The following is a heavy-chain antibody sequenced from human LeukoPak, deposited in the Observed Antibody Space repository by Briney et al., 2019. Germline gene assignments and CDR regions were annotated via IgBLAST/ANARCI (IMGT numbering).Heavy chain of an antibody. D-gene: IGHD6-13*01. Sequence: GGSLRLSCAASRFTFSSCAMSWVRQAPGKGLEWVSYISSSGSTIYYADSVKGRFTISRDNSKNTLYLQMNSLRAEDTAVYYCAKDKGIAAAGPFDYWGQGTLVTVSS. CDR2: ISSSGSTI. CDR3: AKDKGIAAAGPFDY. V-gene: IGHV3-23*01. CDR1: RFTFSSCA. J-gene: IGHJ4*02.